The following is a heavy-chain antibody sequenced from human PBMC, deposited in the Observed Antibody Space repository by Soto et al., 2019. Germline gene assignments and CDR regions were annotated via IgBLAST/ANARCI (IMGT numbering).Heavy chain of an antibody. D-gene: IGHD1-26*01. J-gene: IGHJ6*02. CDR2: MNPNTGNT. CDR1: GYTFTNYD. CDR3: ARERARGGRSRPLDYLYGLEV. Sequence: QVQLVQSGAELKKPGASVKVSCEASGYTFTNYDINWVRQAAGHGLEWMGWMNPNTGNTGYAQRFQGRVTMNRNPSKSTAYMELSSLRSEDTAVYYCARERARGGRSRPLDYLYGLEVWGQGTTVTVSS. V-gene: IGHV1-8*01.